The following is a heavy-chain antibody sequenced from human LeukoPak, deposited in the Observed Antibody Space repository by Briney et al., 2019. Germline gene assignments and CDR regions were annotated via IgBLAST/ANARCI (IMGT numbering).Heavy chain of an antibody. CDR1: AFTFSTYG. CDR2: ISFDGSDT. J-gene: IGHJ4*02. CDR3: AAAVAGTDYFDY. V-gene: IGHV3-30*03. Sequence: GTSLRLSCAASAFTFSTYGMHWVRQAPGKGLEWVAVISFDGSDTYYADSVKGRFTISRDNSKNTLYLQMNSLRADDTAVYYCAAAVAGTDYFDYWGQGTLVTVSS. D-gene: IGHD6-19*01.